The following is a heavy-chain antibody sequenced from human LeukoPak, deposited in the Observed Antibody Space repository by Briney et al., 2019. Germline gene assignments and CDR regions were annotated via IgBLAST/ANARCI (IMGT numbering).Heavy chain of an antibody. CDR1: GFSFSSYA. Sequence: GGSLRLSCAASGFSFSSYAMSWVRRAPGKGLEWVSAISGGGSTYYADSVKGRFTISRDNSKNTLYLQMNSLRAEDTTVYYCAKEVVYPYYLDYWGQGTLVTVSS. CDR2: ISGGGST. V-gene: IGHV3-23*01. J-gene: IGHJ4*02. CDR3: AKEVVYPYYLDY.